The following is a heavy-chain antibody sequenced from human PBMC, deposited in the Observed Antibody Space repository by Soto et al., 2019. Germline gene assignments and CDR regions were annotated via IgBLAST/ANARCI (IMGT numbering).Heavy chain of an antibody. Sequence: PGGSLRLSCAASGFTFSSYAMHWVRQAPGKGLEWVAVISYDGSNKYYADSVKGRFTISRDNSKNTLYLQMNSLRAEDTAVYFCARAKGRGVGIVVVMAPYFDYWGQGTLVTVSS. CDR1: GFTFSSYA. CDR3: ARAKGRGVGIVVVMAPYFDY. CDR2: ISYDGSNK. D-gene: IGHD3-22*01. J-gene: IGHJ4*02. V-gene: IGHV3-30-3*01.